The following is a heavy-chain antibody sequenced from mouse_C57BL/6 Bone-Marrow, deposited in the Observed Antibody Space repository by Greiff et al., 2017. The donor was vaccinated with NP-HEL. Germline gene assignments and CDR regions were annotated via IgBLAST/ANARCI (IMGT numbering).Heavy chain of an antibody. CDR2: IDPSDSYT. J-gene: IGHJ2*01. CDR3: ARMDPPYYFDY. Sequence: VQLQQPGAELVMPGASVQLSCKASGYTFTSYWMHWVKQRPGQGLEWIGEIDPSDSYTNYNQKFKGKSTLTVDKSSSTAYIQLSSLTSEDSAVYYCARMDPPYYFDYWGQGTTLTVSS. CDR1: GYTFTSYW. D-gene: IGHD2-3*01. V-gene: IGHV1-69*01.